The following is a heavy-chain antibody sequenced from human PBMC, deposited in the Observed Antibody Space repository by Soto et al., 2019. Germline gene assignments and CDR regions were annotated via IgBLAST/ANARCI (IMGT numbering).Heavy chain of an antibody. J-gene: IGHJ4*02. CDR1: GGSISSGGYY. Sequence: SETLSLTCTVSGGSISSGGYYWSWIRQHPGKGLEWIGYIYYSGSTYYNPSLKSRVTISVDTSKNQFSLKLSSVTAADTAVYYCARYSGYEKYYFDYWGQGTLVTVSS. CDR2: IYYSGST. CDR3: ARYSGYEKYYFDY. D-gene: IGHD5-12*01. V-gene: IGHV4-31*03.